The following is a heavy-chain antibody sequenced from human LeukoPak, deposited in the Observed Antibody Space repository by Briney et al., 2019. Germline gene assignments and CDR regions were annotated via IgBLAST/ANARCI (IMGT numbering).Heavy chain of an antibody. D-gene: IGHD6-19*01. CDR2: IKQDGSEK. V-gene: IGHV3-7*01. CDR1: GFTFSSYW. J-gene: IGHJ5*02. CDR3: ARDSGWNSDPWFDP. Sequence: GGSLRLSCAASGFTFSSYWMSWVRQAPGKGLEWVANIKQDGSEKYYVDSVKGRFTISRDNAKNSLYLQMNSLRAEDTAVYYCARDSGWNSDPWFDPWGQGTLVTVSS.